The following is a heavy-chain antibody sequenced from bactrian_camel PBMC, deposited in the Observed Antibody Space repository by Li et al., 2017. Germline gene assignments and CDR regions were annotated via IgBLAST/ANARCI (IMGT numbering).Heavy chain of an antibody. CDR2: LDFFGTP. J-gene: IGHJ4*01. D-gene: IGHD3*01. CDR1: GGTYTWGC. V-gene: IGHV3S53*01. CDR3: AAGPGGICSSRYDRCDY. Sequence: HVQLVESGGGSVQAGGSLRLSCAVSGGTYTWGCMGWFRQSPGNERGEIARLDFFGTPQYTKSDRFTFEVNAEKTVYLQMNNLKTEDTAVYYCAAGPGGICSSRYDRCDYWGKGTQVTVS.